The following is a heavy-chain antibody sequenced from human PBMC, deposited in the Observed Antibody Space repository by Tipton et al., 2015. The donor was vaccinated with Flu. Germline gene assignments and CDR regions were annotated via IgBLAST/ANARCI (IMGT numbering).Heavy chain of an antibody. Sequence: LRLSCIVSGASIRSSTYYWGWIRQPPGKGLEWIGNIYDSGRTYYNPSLKSRVTISVDTSKNQFSLGLTSVTAADTAVYFCARHRHYGSGSTNWFDPWGQGTLVTVSS. CDR2: IYDSGRT. CDR1: GASIRSSTYY. D-gene: IGHD3-10*01. CDR3: ARHRHYGSGSTNWFDP. J-gene: IGHJ5*02. V-gene: IGHV4-39*01.